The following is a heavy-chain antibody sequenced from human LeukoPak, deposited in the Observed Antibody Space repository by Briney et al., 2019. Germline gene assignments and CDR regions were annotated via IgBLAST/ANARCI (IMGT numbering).Heavy chain of an antibody. CDR2: IYCSGST. CDR3: ASRPFTQTYYYDSSGYSRWPFDY. J-gene: IGHJ4*02. V-gene: IGHV4-39*01. CDR1: GGSISSRSYY. D-gene: IGHD3-22*01. Sequence: SETLSLTCTVSGGSISSRSYYLGWIRQPPGKRLQWIGSIYCSGSTYYNPSLKSRVTISVDTSKNQFSLKLSSVTAADTAVYYCASRPFTQTYYYDSSGYSRWPFDYWGQGTLVTVSS.